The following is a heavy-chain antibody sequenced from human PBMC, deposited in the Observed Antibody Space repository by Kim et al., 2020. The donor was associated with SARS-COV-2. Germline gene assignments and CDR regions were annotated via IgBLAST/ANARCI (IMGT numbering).Heavy chain of an antibody. V-gene: IGHV3-15*01. J-gene: IGHJ4*02. CDR3: TSRRTTTNDY. D-gene: IGHD1-26*01. Sequence: TTEDAAPSEGRFTISRDDSKSTLYLQMNSLETEDTAVYYCTSRRTTTNDYWGQGTLVTVSS. CDR2: TT.